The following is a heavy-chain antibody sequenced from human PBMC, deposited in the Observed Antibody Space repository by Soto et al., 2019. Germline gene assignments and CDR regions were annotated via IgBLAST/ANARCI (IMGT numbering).Heavy chain of an antibody. J-gene: IGHJ3*02. CDR3: ARGAATKIVVVMYDAFEI. Sequence: SVKVSCKASGDTFNFYSINWVRQAPGLGLEWMGRVNPIVSMSNYAQKFQGRVTISADESTRTAYMELSSLGSEDTAVYYCARGAATKIVVVMYDAFEIWGQGTMVTVSS. CDR2: VNPIVSMS. V-gene: IGHV1-69*04. D-gene: IGHD3-22*01. CDR1: GDTFNFYS.